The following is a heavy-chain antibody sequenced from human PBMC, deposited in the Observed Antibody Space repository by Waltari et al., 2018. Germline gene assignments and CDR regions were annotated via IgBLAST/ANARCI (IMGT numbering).Heavy chain of an antibody. CDR1: GYTFTSFY. CDR3: ARVAGGRARAYQD. J-gene: IGHJ4*02. CDR2: INPSGGST. D-gene: IGHD2-2*01. Sequence: QVQLVQSGAAVKKPGASVQVSCKASGYTFTSFYMHGVRQAPGQGLEWMGIINPSGGSTSYVQKFQGRVTMTSDTSTSTVYMELSSLRSEDTAVYYCARVAGGRARAYQDWGQGTLVTVSS. V-gene: IGHV1-46*03.